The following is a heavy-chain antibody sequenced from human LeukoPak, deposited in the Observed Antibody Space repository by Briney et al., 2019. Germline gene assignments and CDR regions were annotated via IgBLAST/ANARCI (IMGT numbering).Heavy chain of an antibody. CDR1: GYTFTSYA. J-gene: IGHJ5*02. CDR3: ASLPQRYCSSTSCYNGWVDP. V-gene: IGHV1-3*01. Sequence: GASVKVSCKASGYTFTSYAMHWVRQAPGQRLEWMGWINAGNGNTKYSQKFQGRVTITRDTSASTAYMELSSLRSEDTAVYYCASLPQRYCSSTSCYNGWVDPWGQGTLVTVSS. CDR2: INAGNGNT. D-gene: IGHD2-2*01.